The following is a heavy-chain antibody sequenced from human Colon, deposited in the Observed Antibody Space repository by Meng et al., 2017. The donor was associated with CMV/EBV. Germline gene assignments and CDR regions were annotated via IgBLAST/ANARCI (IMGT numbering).Heavy chain of an antibody. V-gene: IGHV3-7*01. CDR1: GFTFVSYW. CDR2: IKHDGSEQ. D-gene: IGHD3-10*01. CDR3: ARDLKVRGAGTSRGMDV. J-gene: IGHJ6*02. Sequence: GGSLRLSCAASGFTFVSYWMSWVRQAPGKGLEWVASIKHDGSEQYYVDSVKGRFTISRDTARNSVYLQMNSLRAEDTAEYYCARDLKVRGAGTSRGMDVWGQGTTVTVSS.